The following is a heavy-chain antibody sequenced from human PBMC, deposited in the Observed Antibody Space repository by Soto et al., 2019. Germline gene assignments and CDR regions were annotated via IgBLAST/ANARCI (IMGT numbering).Heavy chain of an antibody. CDR1: GGTFSSYT. J-gene: IGHJ5*02. D-gene: IGHD2-2*01. Sequence: GASVKVSCKASGGTFSSYTISWVRQAPGQGLEWMGRIIPILGIANYAQKFQGRVTITADKSTSTAYMELSSLRSEDTAVYYCASGLFNCSSTSLTRCTLGPWGQGTLVTVSS. CDR3: ASGLFNCSSTSLTRCTLGP. CDR2: IIPILGIA. V-gene: IGHV1-69*02.